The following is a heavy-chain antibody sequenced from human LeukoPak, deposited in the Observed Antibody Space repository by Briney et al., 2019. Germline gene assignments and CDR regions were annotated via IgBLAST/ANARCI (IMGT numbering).Heavy chain of an antibody. CDR2: ISGGGGST. CDR1: GFTFSSFA. D-gene: IGHD5-18*01. J-gene: IGHJ4*02. V-gene: IGHV3-23*01. Sequence: PGASLRLSCAASGFTFSSFAMSWVRQAPGKGLEWVSSISGGGGSTYYADSVKGRFTISRDNYEDTVYMQMNSLGDDDTAIYYCAKGQGYNYGDSIDYWGQGTLVTVSS. CDR3: AKGQGYNYGDSIDY.